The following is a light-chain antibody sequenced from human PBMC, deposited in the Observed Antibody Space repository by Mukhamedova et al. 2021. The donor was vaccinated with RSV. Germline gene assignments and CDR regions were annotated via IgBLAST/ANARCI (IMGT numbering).Light chain of an antibody. J-gene: IGKJ3*01. V-gene: IGKV3-20*01. CDR3: QKYVGSRFT. CDR1: QRVSSSY. CDR2: GAF. Sequence: GERATLSCRASQRVSSSYLAWYQQKPGQAPRLIIYGAFSRATGIPDRFSGSGSGTDFTLTISRLEPEDFAVYYCQKYVGSRFTF.